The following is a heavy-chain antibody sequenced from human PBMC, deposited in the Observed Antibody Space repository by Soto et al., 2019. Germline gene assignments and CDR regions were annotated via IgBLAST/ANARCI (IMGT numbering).Heavy chain of an antibody. CDR3: AKDRVVLEEWLLYFDY. J-gene: IGHJ4*02. CDR2: ISGSGGST. Sequence: GGSLRLSCAASGFTFSSYAMSWVRQAPGKGLEWVSAISGSGGSTYYADSVKGRFTISRDNSKNTLYLQMNSLRAEDTAVYYCAKDRVVLEEWLLYFDYWGQGTLVTVSS. CDR1: GFTFSSYA. V-gene: IGHV3-23*01. D-gene: IGHD3-3*01.